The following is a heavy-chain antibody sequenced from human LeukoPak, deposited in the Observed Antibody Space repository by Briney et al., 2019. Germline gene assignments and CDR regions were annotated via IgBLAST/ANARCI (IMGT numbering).Heavy chain of an antibody. V-gene: IGHV3-30*03. D-gene: IGHD2-2*02. CDR3: ARTLYQPLLYDQYYFDY. Sequence: PGRSLRLSCAASGFTFSNYGMHWVRQAPGKGLEWVAVISYDGSNKYYGDSVKGRFTISRDNSKNTLYLQMNSLRAEDTAVYYCARTLYQPLLYDQYYFDYWGQGTLVTVSS. CDR1: GFTFSNYG. CDR2: ISYDGSNK. J-gene: IGHJ4*02.